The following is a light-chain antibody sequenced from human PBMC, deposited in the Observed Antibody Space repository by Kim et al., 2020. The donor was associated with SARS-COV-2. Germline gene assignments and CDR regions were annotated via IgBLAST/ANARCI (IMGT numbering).Light chain of an antibody. Sequence: QSALTQPPSASGSPGQSVIISCTGTSSDIGRYEYVSWYQQHPGKAPKLLIYEVTKRPSGVPDHFSGSKSGLTASLTVSGLQTEDEADYYCSTDAGDNNFVFGTGTKVTVL. CDR3: STDAGDNNFV. CDR2: EVT. V-gene: IGLV2-8*01. CDR1: SSDIGRYEY. J-gene: IGLJ1*01.